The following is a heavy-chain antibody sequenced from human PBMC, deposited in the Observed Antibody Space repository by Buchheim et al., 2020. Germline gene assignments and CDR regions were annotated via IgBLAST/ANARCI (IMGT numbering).Heavy chain of an antibody. CDR2: INHSGST. D-gene: IGHD5-12*01. J-gene: IGHJ6*02. V-gene: IGHV4-34*01. CDR3: ARGEYSGYEGYGMDV. CDR1: GGPFSGYY. Sequence: QVQLQQWGAGLLKPSETLSLTCAVYGGPFSGYYWSWIRQPPGKGLEWIGEINHSGSTNYNPSLKSRVTISVDTSKNQFSLKLSSVTAADTAVYYCARGEYSGYEGYGMDVWGQGTT.